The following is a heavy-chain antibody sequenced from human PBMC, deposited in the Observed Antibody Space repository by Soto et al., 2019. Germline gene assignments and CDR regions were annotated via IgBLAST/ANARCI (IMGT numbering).Heavy chain of an antibody. CDR3: ARSDGYNYEGYFDQ. CDR2: IYYSGTT. CDR1: GGSISSYC. J-gene: IGHJ4*02. D-gene: IGHD5-12*01. Sequence: PSETLSLTCTVSGGSISSYCWSWIRQPPGKGLEWIGYIYYSGTTSYNPSLKSRVTISVDTSKNRFSLKLSSVTAADTAVYYCARSDGYNYEGYFDQWGQGTMLTFSS. V-gene: IGHV4-59*01.